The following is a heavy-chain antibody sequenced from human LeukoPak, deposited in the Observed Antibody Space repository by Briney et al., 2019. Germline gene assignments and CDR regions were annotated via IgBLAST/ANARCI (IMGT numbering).Heavy chain of an antibody. J-gene: IGHJ2*01. CDR3: ARDGAIGGYWYFDL. CDR1: GYTFTSYG. CDR2: ISAYNGNT. Sequence: GASVKVSCKASGYTFTSYGISRVRQAPGQGLEWMGWISAYNGNTNYAQRLQGRVTMTTDTSTSTAYMELRSLRSDDTAVYYCARDGAIGGYWYFDLWGRGTLVTVSS. D-gene: IGHD3-16*01. V-gene: IGHV1-18*01.